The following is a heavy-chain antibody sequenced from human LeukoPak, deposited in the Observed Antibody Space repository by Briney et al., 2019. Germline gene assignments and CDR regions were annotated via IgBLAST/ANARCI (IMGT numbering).Heavy chain of an antibody. Sequence: GGSLRLSCAASGFTVSSNYMSWVRQAPGKGLEWVSVIYSGGSTYYADSMKGRFNISRDNFKNTLYLQMNSLRAEDTAVYYCAKDNYYGDYEVTSIFGVDWGQGTLVTVSS. J-gene: IGHJ4*02. CDR1: GFTVSSNY. CDR3: AKDNYYGDYEVTSIFGVD. CDR2: IYSGGST. D-gene: IGHD4-17*01. V-gene: IGHV3-53*05.